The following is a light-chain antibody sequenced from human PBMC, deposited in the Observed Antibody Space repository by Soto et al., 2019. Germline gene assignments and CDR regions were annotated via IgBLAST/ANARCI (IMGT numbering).Light chain of an antibody. J-gene: IGKJ1*01. CDR1: QSVSSSY. Sequence: EIVLTQSPGTLSLSPGERATLSCRAGQSVSSSYLAWYQQKPGQAPRLLIYGASSRATGIPDRFSGSGSGTDFTLTISRLESEDFAVYYCQQYGISPTFGQGTEVDIK. CDR3: QQYGISPT. CDR2: GAS. V-gene: IGKV3-20*01.